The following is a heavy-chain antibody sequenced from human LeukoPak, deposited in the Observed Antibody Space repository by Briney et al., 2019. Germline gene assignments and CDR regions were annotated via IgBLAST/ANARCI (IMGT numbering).Heavy chain of an antibody. CDR1: GYTFTSYG. J-gene: IGHJ4*02. D-gene: IGHD2-2*01. V-gene: IGHV1-18*01. CDR2: ISAYNGNT. Sequence: GASVKVSCKASGYTFTSYGISWVRRAPGQGLEWMGWISAYNGNTNYAQKLQGRVTMTTDTSTSTAYMELRSLRSDDTAVYYCARDLGSLLVAPAANDYWGQGTLVTVSS. CDR3: ARDLGSLLVAPAANDY.